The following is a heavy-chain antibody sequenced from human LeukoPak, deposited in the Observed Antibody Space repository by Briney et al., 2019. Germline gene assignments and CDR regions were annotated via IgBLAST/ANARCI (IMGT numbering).Heavy chain of an antibody. D-gene: IGHD4-17*01. CDR2: INHSGST. V-gene: IGHV4-34*01. Sequence: GSLRLSCAASGFTFSTYAMSWIRQPPGKGLEWIGEINHSGSTNYNPSLKSRVTISVDTSKNQFSLKLSSVTAADTAVYYCARGHTMSTVVTLYYFDYWGQGTLVTVSS. CDR1: GFTFSTYA. J-gene: IGHJ4*02. CDR3: ARGHTMSTVVTLYYFDY.